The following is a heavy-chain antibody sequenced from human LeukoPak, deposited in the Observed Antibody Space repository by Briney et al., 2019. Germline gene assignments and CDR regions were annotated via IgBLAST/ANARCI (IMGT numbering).Heavy chain of an antibody. D-gene: IGHD3-10*01. J-gene: IGHJ4*02. CDR3: ARKGYYGSGSYSPDY. CDR2: INTITGNP. CDR1: GYTFTSYA. Sequence: ASVKVSCKASGYTFTSYATNWVRQAPGQGLEWMGWINTITGNPTYAQGFTGRFVFSLDTSVSTAYLQISSLKAEDTAVYYCARKGYYGSGSYSPDYWGQGTLVTVSS. V-gene: IGHV7-4-1*02.